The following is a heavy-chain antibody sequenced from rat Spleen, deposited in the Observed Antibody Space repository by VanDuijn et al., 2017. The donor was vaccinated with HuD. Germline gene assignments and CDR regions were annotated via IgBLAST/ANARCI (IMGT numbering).Heavy chain of an antibody. CDR1: GFTFSNYG. D-gene: IGHD5-1*01. J-gene: IGHJ2*01. V-gene: IGHV5-19*01. CDR3: TRGEGLGAY. CDR2: ISPSGGST. Sequence: EVQLAESGGGLVQPGRSLKLSCAASGFTFSNYGMHWIRQAPTKGLEWVASISPSGGSTYYPDSVKGRFTISRDNAKSTLYLQMNSLRSEDTATYYGTRGEGLGAYWGQGVMVTVSS.